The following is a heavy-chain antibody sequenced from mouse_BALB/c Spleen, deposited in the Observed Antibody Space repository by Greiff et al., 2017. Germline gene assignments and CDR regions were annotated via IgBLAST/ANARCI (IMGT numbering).Heavy chain of an antibody. J-gene: IGHJ1*01. D-gene: IGHD1-1*01. V-gene: IGHV3-2*02. Sequence: VQLKESGPGLVKPSQSLSLTCTVTGYSITSDYAWNWIRQFPGNKLEWMGYISYSGSTSYNPSLKSRISITRDTSKNQFFLQLNSVTTEDTATYYCARSLGSKNYWYFDVWGAGTTVTVSS. CDR2: ISYSGST. CDR1: GYSITSDYA. CDR3: ARSLGSKNYWYFDV.